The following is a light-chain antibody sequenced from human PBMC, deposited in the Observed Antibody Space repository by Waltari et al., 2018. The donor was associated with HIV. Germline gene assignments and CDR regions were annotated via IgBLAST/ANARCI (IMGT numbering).Light chain of an antibody. CDR1: QSIGRR. Sequence: SPSSLSASVGDRVTISCRASQSIGRRLNWYQHKPGKAPKLLIYDASTLRSGVPSRFSASGSGTEFTLIISSLQGEDIATYYCQKSDNTPYTFGQGTKLEIK. J-gene: IGKJ2*01. CDR3: QKSDNTPYT. V-gene: IGKV1-39*01. CDR2: DAS.